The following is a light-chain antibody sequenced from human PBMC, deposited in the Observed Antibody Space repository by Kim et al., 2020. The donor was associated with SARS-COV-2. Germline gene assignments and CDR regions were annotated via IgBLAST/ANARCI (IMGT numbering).Light chain of an antibody. V-gene: IGKV3-11*01. CDR3: QQRSKWPLT. CDR1: QSISSY. Sequence: LSPVERATLSGRASQSISSYLGWYQQKPGQAPRLLIYDASSRATGIPARFSGSGSGTDFTLTISSLEPEDFAVYYCQQRSKWPLTFGGGTKVDIK. CDR2: DAS. J-gene: IGKJ4*01.